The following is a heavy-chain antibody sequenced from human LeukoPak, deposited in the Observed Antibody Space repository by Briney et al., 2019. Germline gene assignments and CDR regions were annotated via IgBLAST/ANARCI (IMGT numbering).Heavy chain of an antibody. Sequence: GASVKVSCKASGGTFSSYAISWVRQAPGQGLEWIGGIIPIFGTANYAQKFQGRVTITADESTSTAFMELSSLRSEDTAVYYCARATYDSSGPLAFDIWGQGTMVTVSS. CDR3: ARATYDSSGPLAFDI. CDR2: IIPIFGTA. CDR1: GGTFSSYA. D-gene: IGHD3-22*01. J-gene: IGHJ3*02. V-gene: IGHV1-69*13.